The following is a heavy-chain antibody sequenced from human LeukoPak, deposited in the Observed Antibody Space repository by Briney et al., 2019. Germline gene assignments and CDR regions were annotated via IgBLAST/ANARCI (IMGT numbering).Heavy chain of an antibody. CDR1: GYTFTSYA. CDR2: INTNTGNP. CDR3: AREGSSSYYNWFDP. J-gene: IGHJ5*02. D-gene: IGHD6-13*01. Sequence: ASVKVSCKASGYTFTSYAMNWVRQAPGQGLEWMGWINTNTGNPTYAQGFTGRFVFSLDTYVSTAYLQISSLKAEDTAVYYCAREGSSSYYNWFDPWGQGTLVTVSS. V-gene: IGHV7-4-1*02.